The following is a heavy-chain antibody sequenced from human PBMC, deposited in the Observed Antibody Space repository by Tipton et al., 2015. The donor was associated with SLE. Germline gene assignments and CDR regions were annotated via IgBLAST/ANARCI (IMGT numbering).Heavy chain of an antibody. CDR2: VSHSRST. V-gene: IGHV4-34*01. Sequence: TLSLTCAVSGGSFSGYAWSWVRQPPGKGLEWIGEVSHSRSTNYNPSLKSRGTISLNTSNNQFSLRLSSVTAADTAVYYCVRQNFHGSGSYYKHIWFDPWGQGTLVTVSS. D-gene: IGHD3-10*01. CDR3: VRQNFHGSGSYYKHIWFDP. CDR1: GGSFSGYA. J-gene: IGHJ5*02.